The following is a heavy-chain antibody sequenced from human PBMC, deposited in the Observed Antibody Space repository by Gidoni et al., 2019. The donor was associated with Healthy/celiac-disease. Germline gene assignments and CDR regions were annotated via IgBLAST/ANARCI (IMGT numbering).Heavy chain of an antibody. CDR2: TYYRSKWYN. CDR1: GDSVSRNRAA. V-gene: IGHV6-1*01. D-gene: IGHD6-25*01. J-gene: IGHJ6*02. CDR3: ARGGRLLNYYGMDV. Sequence: QVQLQQSGPGLVKPSQPLSLTCAIPGDSVSRNRAAWNWIRQSPSRGLEWLGRTYYRSKWYNDYAVSVKSRITINPDTSKNQFSLQLNSVTPEDTAVYYCARGGRLLNYYGMDVWGQGTTVTVSS.